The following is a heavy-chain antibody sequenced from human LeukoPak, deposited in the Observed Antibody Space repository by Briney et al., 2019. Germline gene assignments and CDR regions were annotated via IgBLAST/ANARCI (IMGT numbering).Heavy chain of an antibody. J-gene: IGHJ5*02. V-gene: IGHV5-10-1*01. Sequence: GESLRISCKDSGYSFTYYWISWVRQMPGKGLEWMGTIDPSDSYTNYSPSFQGHVTISADKSISTAYLQWSSLKASDTAMYYCARGGKSAYGWFDPWGQGALVTVSS. CDR2: IDPSDSYT. CDR3: ARGGKSAYGWFDP. D-gene: IGHD5-12*01. CDR1: GYSFTYYW.